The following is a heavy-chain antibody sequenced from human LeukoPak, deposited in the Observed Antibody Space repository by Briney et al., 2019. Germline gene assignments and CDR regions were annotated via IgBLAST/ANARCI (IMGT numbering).Heavy chain of an antibody. J-gene: IGHJ4*02. CDR2: IRTEGYGGTA. CDR1: GFSFGDYA. CDR3: SRVLSWGVGDY. Sequence: GGSLRLSCTTSGFSFGDYAINWVRQAPGKGLEWIGFIRTEGYGGTAVHAASMEGRFSISRDDSKGIAYLQMNSLKTEDTAVYYCSRVLSWGVGDYWGQGTLVTVSS. V-gene: IGHV3-49*04. D-gene: IGHD3-10*01.